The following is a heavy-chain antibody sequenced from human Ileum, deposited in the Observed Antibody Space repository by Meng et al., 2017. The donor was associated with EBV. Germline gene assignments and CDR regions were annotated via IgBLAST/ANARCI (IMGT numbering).Heavy chain of an antibody. J-gene: IGHJ4*02. D-gene: IGHD3/OR15-3a*01. CDR1: RYTFTRYP. CDR2: INTDNGET. Sequence: QCHRVQSGAGVKQPGSSVKRSCKASRYTFTRYPIHWVRQAPGQRPEWMGWINTDNGETEFSQKFQGRVTITRDTSATTAYMELISLRSEDTAVYYCASRPGFNIGPFDFWGQGTLVTVSS. CDR3: ASRPGFNIGPFDF. V-gene: IGHV1-3*04.